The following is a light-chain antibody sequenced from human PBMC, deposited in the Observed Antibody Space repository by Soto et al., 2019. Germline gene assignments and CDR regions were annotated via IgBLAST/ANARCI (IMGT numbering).Light chain of an antibody. CDR2: DVS. V-gene: IGLV2-14*01. Sequence: SVLPQPASVSGSPGQWITISCPGTSSDVGGYNYVSWYQQHPGKAPKLMIYDVSNRPSGVSNRFSGSKSGNTASLTISGLQAEDEADYYCSSYTSSSTLLGTGTKVTVL. J-gene: IGLJ1*01. CDR3: SSYTSSSTL. CDR1: SSDVGGYNY.